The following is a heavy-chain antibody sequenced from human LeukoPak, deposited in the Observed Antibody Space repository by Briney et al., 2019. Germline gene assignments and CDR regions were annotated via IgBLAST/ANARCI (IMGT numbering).Heavy chain of an antibody. Sequence: GGSLRLSCAASGFTFDIYAMNWVRQAPGRGLEWVAVMSYDGSNKYYADSVKGRFTISRDNSQNTLHLQMSSLRVADTAVYYCARDQVQLCSSGSCYVIDNWGPGTLVAVSS. CDR2: MSYDGSNK. D-gene: IGHD2-15*01. J-gene: IGHJ4*02. CDR3: ARDQVQLCSSGSCYVIDN. V-gene: IGHV3-30*04. CDR1: GFTFDIYA.